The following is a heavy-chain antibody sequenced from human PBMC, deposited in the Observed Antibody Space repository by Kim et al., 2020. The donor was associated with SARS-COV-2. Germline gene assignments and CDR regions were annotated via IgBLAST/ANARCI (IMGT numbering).Heavy chain of an antibody. CDR1: GGSISSHY. CDR2: IYYSGST. D-gene: IGHD5-12*01. V-gene: IGHV4-59*11. Sequence: SETLSLTCTVSGGSISSHYWSWIRQPPGKGLEWIGYIYYSGSTNYNPSLKSRVTISVDTSKNQFSLKLSSVTAADTAVYYWARVVREWLQSTPYWFDPWGQGTLVTVSS. J-gene: IGHJ5*02. CDR3: ARVVREWLQSTPYWFDP.